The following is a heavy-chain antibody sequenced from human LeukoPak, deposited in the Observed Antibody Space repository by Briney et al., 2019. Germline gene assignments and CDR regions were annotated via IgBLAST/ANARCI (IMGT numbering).Heavy chain of an antibody. CDR2: IDSDGSGT. V-gene: IGHV3-74*01. J-gene: IGHJ6*02. Sequence: GGSLRLSCSASGLTLSGYWMHWVRQIPGKGLVWVSRIDSDGSGTSYADSVKGRFTISRDNAKNSLYLQMSNLRAEDTAVYFCARGGGLDVWGQGATVTVSS. CDR1: GLTLSGYW. D-gene: IGHD3-16*01. CDR3: ARGGGLDV.